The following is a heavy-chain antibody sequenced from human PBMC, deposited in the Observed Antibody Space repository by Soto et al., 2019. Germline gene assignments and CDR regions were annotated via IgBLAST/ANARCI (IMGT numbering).Heavy chain of an antibody. Sequence: EVQLVESGGVLVQPGGSLRLSCAASGFTFSTYWMHWVRQAPGKGLVWVSRINGDGGDTVYADSVKGRFTISRDNAKNTLYLQMNSLRAEDTAVYYCTRSITGFSYADSWGRGTLVTVSS. CDR2: INGDGGDT. CDR1: GFTFSTYW. J-gene: IGHJ4*02. V-gene: IGHV3-74*01. D-gene: IGHD2-2*01. CDR3: TRSITGFSYADS.